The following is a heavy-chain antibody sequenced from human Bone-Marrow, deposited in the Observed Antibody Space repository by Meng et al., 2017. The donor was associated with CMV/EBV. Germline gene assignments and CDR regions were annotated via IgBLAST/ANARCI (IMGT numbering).Heavy chain of an antibody. CDR1: GGSISSYY. V-gene: IGHV4-59*01. J-gene: IGHJ4*02. Sequence: SETLSLTCTVSGGSISSYYWSWIRQPPGKGLEWIGYIYYSGSTNYNPSLKSRVTISVDTSKNQFSLKLSSVTAADTAVYYCARVGYDSSGYYYFDYWGQGTLATFSS. CDR2: IYYSGST. CDR3: ARVGYDSSGYYYFDY. D-gene: IGHD3-22*01.